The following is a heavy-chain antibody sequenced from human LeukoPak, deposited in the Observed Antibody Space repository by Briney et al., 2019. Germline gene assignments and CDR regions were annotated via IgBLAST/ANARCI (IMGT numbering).Heavy chain of an antibody. V-gene: IGHV3-21*01. J-gene: IGHJ6*02. CDR3: ARXFVRXXXXLVXVEGQXXXXMDV. D-gene: IGHD2-8*01. CDR2: ISSSSSYI. CDR1: GFIFSSYS. Sequence: GGSLRLSCAASGFIFSSYSMNWVRQAPGKGLEWVSSISSSSSYIYYADSLKGRFTISRDNAKNSLYLQMNSLRAEDTAVYYCARXFVRXXXXLVXVEGQXXXXMDVWGQGTTVTVSS.